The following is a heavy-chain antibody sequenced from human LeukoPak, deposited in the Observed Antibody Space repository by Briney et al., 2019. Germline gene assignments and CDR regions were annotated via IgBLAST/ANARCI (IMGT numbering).Heavy chain of an antibody. D-gene: IGHD3-16*01. Sequence: ASVKVSCKASGYNFISYYMHWVRQAPGQGLEWMGIINPSGGSTSYAQKFQDRVTMTRDTSTSTVYMELSSLKSEDTAVYFCARSPYDGTFYFDSWGQGTLVIVSS. V-gene: IGHV1-46*01. CDR1: GYNFISYY. CDR3: ARSPYDGTFYFDS. J-gene: IGHJ4*02. CDR2: INPSGGST.